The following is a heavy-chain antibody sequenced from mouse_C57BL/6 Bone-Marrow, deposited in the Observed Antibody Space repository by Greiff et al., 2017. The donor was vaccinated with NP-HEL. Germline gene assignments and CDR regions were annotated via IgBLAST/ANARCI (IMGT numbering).Heavy chain of an antibody. Sequence: EVKLMESEGGLVQPGSSMKLSCTASGFTFSDYYMAWVRQVPEKGLEWVANINYDGSSTYYLDSLKSRFIISRDNAKNILYLQMSSLKSEDTATYYCARAPGSSYDWYFDVWGTGTTVTVSS. D-gene: IGHD1-1*01. CDR2: INYDGSST. CDR1: GFTFSDYY. J-gene: IGHJ1*03. CDR3: ARAPGSSYDWYFDV. V-gene: IGHV5-16*01.